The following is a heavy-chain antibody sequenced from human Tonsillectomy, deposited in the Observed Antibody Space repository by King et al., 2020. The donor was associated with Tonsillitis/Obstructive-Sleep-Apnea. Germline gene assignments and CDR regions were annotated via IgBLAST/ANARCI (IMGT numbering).Heavy chain of an antibody. Sequence: HVQLVESGGGVVQPGRSLRLSCAASGFTFSTYGMNWVRQAPGKGLEWVAVIRYDGSNKYYADSVKGRFTISRANSKNTLYLQMNSLRAEDTAVYYCARSSKVVRVVVPVAMDHWGQGTLLTVSS. CDR3: ARSSKVVRVVVPVAMDH. CDR2: IRYDGSNK. CDR1: GFTFSTYG. D-gene: IGHD2-2*01. V-gene: IGHV3-33*01. J-gene: IGHJ4*02.